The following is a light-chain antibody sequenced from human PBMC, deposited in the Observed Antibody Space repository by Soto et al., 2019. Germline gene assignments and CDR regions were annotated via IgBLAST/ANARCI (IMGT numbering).Light chain of an antibody. J-gene: IGKJ2*01. CDR2: LGS. CDR3: MQALQTPMYT. CDR1: QSLLHNNVYNY. V-gene: IGKV2-28*01. Sequence: DIVLTQSPLSLPVTPGESASISCRSSQSLLHNNVYNYLDWYLQKPGQSPQLLIYLGSYRPSGVPDRFSGSGSCTDFTLKISIVEADDVGVYYCMQALQTPMYTFGQGTRLEIK.